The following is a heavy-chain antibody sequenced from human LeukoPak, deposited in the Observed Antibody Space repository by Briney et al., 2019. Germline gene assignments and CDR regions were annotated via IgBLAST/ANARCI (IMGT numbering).Heavy chain of an antibody. CDR2: ISSSGSTI. CDR1: GFTFSSYE. J-gene: IGHJ4*02. D-gene: IGHD3-10*01. CDR3: AKVGPRDMKFDY. V-gene: IGHV3-48*03. Sequence: PGGSLRLSCAASGFTFSSYEMNWVRQAPGKGLEWVSYISSSGSTIYYADSVKGRFTISRDNAKNSLYLQMNSLRAEDTAVYYCAKVGPRDMKFDYWGQGTLVTVSS.